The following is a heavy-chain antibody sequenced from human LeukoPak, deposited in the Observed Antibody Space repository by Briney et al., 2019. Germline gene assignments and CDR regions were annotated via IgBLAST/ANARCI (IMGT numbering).Heavy chain of an antibody. D-gene: IGHD3-22*01. Sequence: PGGSLRLSCAGSEFTFSSYEVNWVRQAPGKGLEWVSYISSSGSNTYYADSVKGRFTISRDNAKNSLYLQMNSLRAEDTAVYYCARDNYDSSGYYFDWGQGTLVTVSS. CDR1: EFTFSSYE. CDR3: ARDNYDSSGYYFD. J-gene: IGHJ4*02. V-gene: IGHV3-48*03. CDR2: ISSSGSNT.